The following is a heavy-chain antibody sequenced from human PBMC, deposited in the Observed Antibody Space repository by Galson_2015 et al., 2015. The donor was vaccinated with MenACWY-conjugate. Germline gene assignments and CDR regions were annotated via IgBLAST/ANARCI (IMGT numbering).Heavy chain of an antibody. CDR1: GFTFTSYT. CDR2: ISSSSGTI. Sequence: SLRLSCATSGFTFTSYTMNWVRQAPGKGLEWVSYISSSSGTIYYADSVKGRFTISRDNAKNSLYLQMNSLRAEDTAVYYCAKSGQNYYYGMDVWGQGTTGTVSS. V-gene: IGHV3-48*04. J-gene: IGHJ6*02. CDR3: AKSGQNYYYGMDV.